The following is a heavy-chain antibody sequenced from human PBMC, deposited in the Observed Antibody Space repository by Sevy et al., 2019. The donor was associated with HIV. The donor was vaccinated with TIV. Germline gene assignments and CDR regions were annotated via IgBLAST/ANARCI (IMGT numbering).Heavy chain of an antibody. Sequence: RSLRLSCAASGFTFSSYGMHWLRQAPGKGLEWVAFIRYDRSNKYYANSVKGRFTISRDNSKNTLYLQMNSLRAEDTAVYCCPKDGEGVAARTMPMREYYFDYWGQGTLVFVSS. V-gene: IGHV3-30*02. CDR3: PKDGEGVAARTMPMREYYFDY. J-gene: IGHJ4*02. CDR1: GFTFSSYG. CDR2: IRYDRSNK. D-gene: IGHD6-6*01.